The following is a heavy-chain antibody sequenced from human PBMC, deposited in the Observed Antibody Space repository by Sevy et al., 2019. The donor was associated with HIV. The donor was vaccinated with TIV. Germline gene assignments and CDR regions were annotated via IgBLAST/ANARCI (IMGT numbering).Heavy chain of an antibody. V-gene: IGHV3-48*01. CDR2: ISSTSSTI. CDR1: GFTFSSYE. CDR3: ARNGGYADYGMDV. J-gene: IGHJ6*02. Sequence: GGSLRLSCAASGFTFSSYEMNWVRQAPGKGLEWISYISSTSSTIYYADSVKGRFTISRDNAKNSLYLQMNSLRAEDTAVYYCARNGGYADYGMDVWGQGTTVTVSS. D-gene: IGHD5-12*01.